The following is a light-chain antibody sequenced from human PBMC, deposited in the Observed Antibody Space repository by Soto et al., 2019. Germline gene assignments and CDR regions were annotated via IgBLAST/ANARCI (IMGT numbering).Light chain of an antibody. Sequence: EIVMTQSPATLSVSPGETATLSCRASQSVSSNLAWYQQKPGQAPRLLIYGASTRATGFPARFSGSGSGTEFILTITSLQSEDFAVYYCQQYSQWPTFGQGTKVEIK. J-gene: IGKJ1*01. CDR3: QQYSQWPT. CDR1: QSVSSN. V-gene: IGKV3-15*01. CDR2: GAS.